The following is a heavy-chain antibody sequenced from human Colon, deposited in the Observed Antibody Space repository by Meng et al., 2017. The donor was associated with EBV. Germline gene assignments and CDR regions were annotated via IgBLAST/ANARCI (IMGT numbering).Heavy chain of an antibody. J-gene: IGHJ1*01. Sequence: LQRQESGPGLVKPSDTLSLTCPVSGDSISKSSYYWAWIRQPPGKGLEWIGSVYYLGNTYYNPSFKSRLTISIDTSKNQFSLRLRSVTAADTAVYYCARRFEGYSPDKWGQGTLVTVSS. V-gene: IGHV4-39*07. CDR2: VYYLGNT. CDR3: ARRFEGYSPDK. D-gene: IGHD3-22*01. CDR1: GDSISKSSYY.